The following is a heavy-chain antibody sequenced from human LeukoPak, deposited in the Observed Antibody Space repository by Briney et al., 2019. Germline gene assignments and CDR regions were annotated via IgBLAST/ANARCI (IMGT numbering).Heavy chain of an antibody. V-gene: IGHV3-33*06. D-gene: IGHD6-13*01. CDR3: AKDYGSQQLFHLFDY. CDR2: ISYDGSNK. Sequence: GGSLRLSCAASGFTLSRYGMHWVRQAPGKGLEWVAIISYDGSNKYYADSVKGRFTISRDNSKNTLYLQMNSLRAEDTAVYYCAKDYGSQQLFHLFDYWGQGTLVTVSS. J-gene: IGHJ4*02. CDR1: GFTLSRYG.